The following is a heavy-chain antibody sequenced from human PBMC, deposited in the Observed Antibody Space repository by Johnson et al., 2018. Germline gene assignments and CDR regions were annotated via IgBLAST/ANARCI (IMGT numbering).Heavy chain of an antibody. D-gene: IGHD5-18*01. V-gene: IGHV4-34*01. CDR3: ARDTAMVFDS. CDR1: GGSFSGYY. J-gene: IGHJ4*02. Sequence: QVQLQQWGAGLLKPSETLSLTCAVYGGSFSGYYWSWIRQPPGKGLEWIGEINHSGSTNYNPSLKSRVTISVDTSKNQFSLKLSSVTAGDTAVYYCARDTAMVFDSWGQVTLVTVSS. CDR2: INHSGST.